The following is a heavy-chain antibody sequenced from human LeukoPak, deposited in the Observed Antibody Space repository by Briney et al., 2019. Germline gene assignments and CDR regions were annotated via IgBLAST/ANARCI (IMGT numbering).Heavy chain of an antibody. V-gene: IGHV3-23*01. J-gene: IGHJ4*02. D-gene: IGHD3-10*01. CDR1: GFTLGSYA. CDR3: AKGVRLWFAFYFDY. Sequence: GESLRLSCAGSGFTLGSYAMSWVRQAPGKGLEWVSAISGNGYNTYYADSVKGRFTISSESSENTLYLQMHNLRAEDTAVYYCAKGVRLWFAFYFDYWGQGTLVTVSS. CDR2: ISGNGYNT.